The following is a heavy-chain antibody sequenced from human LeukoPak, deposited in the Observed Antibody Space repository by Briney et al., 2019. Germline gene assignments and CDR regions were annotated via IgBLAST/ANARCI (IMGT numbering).Heavy chain of an antibody. CDR1: GFVVSSNY. Sequence: TGGSLRLSCAASGFVVSSNYLAWVRQAPGEGLEWVSFMYSDNNIYYADSVKGRFTISRDNSKNTLYLQMNSLRAEDTAVYYCAKERYWGQGTLVTVSS. CDR2: MYSDNNI. V-gene: IGHV3-53*01. J-gene: IGHJ4*02. CDR3: AKERY.